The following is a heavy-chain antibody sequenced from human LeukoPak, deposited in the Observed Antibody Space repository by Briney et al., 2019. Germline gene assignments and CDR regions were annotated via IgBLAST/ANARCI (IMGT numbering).Heavy chain of an antibody. CDR3: ATDQWQGEWEQPFDY. Sequence: ASVKVSCKVSGYTLTELSMHWVRQAPGKGLEWMGGFDPEDGETIYAQKFQGRVTMTEDTSTDTAYMELSSLRSEDTAAYYCATDQWQGEWEQPFDYWGQGTLVTVSS. CDR2: FDPEDGET. D-gene: IGHD1-26*01. J-gene: IGHJ4*02. V-gene: IGHV1-24*01. CDR1: GYTLTELS.